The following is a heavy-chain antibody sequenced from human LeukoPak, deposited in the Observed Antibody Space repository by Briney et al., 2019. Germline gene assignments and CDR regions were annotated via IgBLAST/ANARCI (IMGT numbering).Heavy chain of an antibody. CDR1: GFTFSSYA. Sequence: PGGSLRLSCAASGFTFSSYAMHWVRQAPGKGLEWVAVISYDGSNKYYADSVKGRFTISRDNSKNTLYLQMNSLRAEDTAVYYCARPISHAFDYWGQGTLVTVSS. CDR3: ARPISHAFDY. V-gene: IGHV3-30-3*01. CDR2: ISYDGSNK. J-gene: IGHJ4*02. D-gene: IGHD3-3*01.